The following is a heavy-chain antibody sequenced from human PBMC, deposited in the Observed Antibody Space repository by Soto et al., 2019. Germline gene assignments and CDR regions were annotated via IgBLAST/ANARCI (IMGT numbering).Heavy chain of an antibody. CDR1: GFTVSSNY. J-gene: IGHJ6*03. V-gene: IGHV3-53*04. CDR2: IYSGGST. Sequence: GGSLRLSCAASGFTVSSNYMSWVRQAPGKGLEWVSVIYSGGSTYYADSVKGRFTISRHNSKNTLYLQMNSLRAEDTAVYYCAVKRGADYYYYYMDVWGKGTTVTVSS. CDR3: AVKRGADYYYYYMDV.